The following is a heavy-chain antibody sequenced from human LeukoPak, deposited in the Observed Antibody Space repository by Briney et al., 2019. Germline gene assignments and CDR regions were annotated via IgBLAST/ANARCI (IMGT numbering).Heavy chain of an antibody. CDR3: AKHGYCSSPSCYFDY. J-gene: IGHJ4*02. Sequence: PGGSLRLSCAASGFTISNYAMSWVRQAPGKGLERVSAISGSSGSTYYADSVKGRFTISRDNSKNTLYLKMNSLRAEDTAAYYCAKHGYCSSPSCYFDYWGQGTLVTVSS. CDR2: ISGSSGST. D-gene: IGHD2-2*03. V-gene: IGHV3-23*01. CDR1: GFTISNYA.